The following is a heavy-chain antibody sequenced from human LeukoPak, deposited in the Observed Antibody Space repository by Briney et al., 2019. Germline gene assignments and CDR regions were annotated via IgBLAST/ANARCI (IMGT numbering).Heavy chain of an antibody. CDR3: TREVMVVPAYYYYYYYMDV. CDR1: GFTFGDYA. J-gene: IGHJ6*03. D-gene: IGHD2-2*01. Sequence: PGGSLRLSCAASGFTFGDYAMSWVRQAPGKGLEWVGLIRSKAYGGTTEYAASVKGRFTISRDDSKSIAYLQMNSLKTEDTAVYYCTREVMVVPAYYYYYYYMDVWGKGTTVTVSS. V-gene: IGHV3-49*04. CDR2: IRSKAYGGTT.